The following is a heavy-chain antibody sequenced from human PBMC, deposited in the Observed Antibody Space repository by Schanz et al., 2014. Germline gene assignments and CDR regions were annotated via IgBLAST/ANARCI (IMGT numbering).Heavy chain of an antibody. CDR3: ARDGDFDY. CDR2: ISGSNGNT. CDR1: GYTFISYG. Sequence: QVQLVQSGAEVRKPGASEKVSCKASGYTFISYGISWVRQAPGQGLEWLGWISGSNGNTNYAQKLQGRVTMTADTSTSTAYMDLRSLRSDDTAVYYCARDGDFDYWGQGTLVTVSS. J-gene: IGHJ4*02. V-gene: IGHV1-18*01.